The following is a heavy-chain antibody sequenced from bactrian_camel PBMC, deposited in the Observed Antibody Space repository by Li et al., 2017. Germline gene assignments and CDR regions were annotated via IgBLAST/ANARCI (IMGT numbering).Heavy chain of an antibody. CDR2: IDRAGVK. J-gene: IGHJ4*01. CDR3: AVVCGAWCSGCGVGSSPNY. D-gene: IGHD6*01. Sequence: VQLVESGGESVQAGVSQRLSCVASGITFSRHDMSWVRQAPGKEREGVASIDRAGVKNYSDSVQGRFAISKDNAKNTVYLQMSSLKPEDTAMYYCAVVCGAWCSGCGVGSSPNYWGQGTQVTVS. V-gene: IGHV3S10*01. CDR1: GITFSRHD.